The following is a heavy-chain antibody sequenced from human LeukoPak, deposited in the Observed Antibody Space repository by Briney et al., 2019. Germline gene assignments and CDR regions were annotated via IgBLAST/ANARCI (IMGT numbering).Heavy chain of an antibody. D-gene: IGHD5-24*01. CDR2: ISGSGAST. V-gene: IGHV3-23*01. CDR3: AKGMGRDGYNFDAFDI. J-gene: IGHJ3*02. CDR1: GFTFSTYA. Sequence: PGRSLTLSCAASGFTFSTYAMTWVRQVPGKGLEWVSAISGSGASTYYADSVKGRFTISRDNSKNTLYLQMNSLRAEDTAVYYCAKGMGRDGYNFDAFDIWGQGTMVTVSS.